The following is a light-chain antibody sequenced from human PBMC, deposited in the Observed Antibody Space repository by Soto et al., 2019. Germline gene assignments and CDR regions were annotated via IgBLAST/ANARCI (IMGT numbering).Light chain of an antibody. CDR2: AAS. CDR1: QGISNY. CDR3: QKYHSAPWT. Sequence: DIEMTQSPSSLSASVGDRVTITCLARQGISNYLAWYQQRPGKVPKLMIYAASTFQSGVPSRFSGSGSGTDFTLTISSRQPEDVGPYYCQKYHSAPWTFVQGTEVEIK. V-gene: IGKV1-27*01. J-gene: IGKJ1*01.